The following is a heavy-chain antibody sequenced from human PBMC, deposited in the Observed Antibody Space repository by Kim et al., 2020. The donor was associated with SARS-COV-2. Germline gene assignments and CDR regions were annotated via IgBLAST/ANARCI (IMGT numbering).Heavy chain of an antibody. CDR2: ISYDGSNK. V-gene: IGHV3-30*18. CDR3: AKDRGWYVIKSYFQH. D-gene: IGHD6-19*01. J-gene: IGHJ1*01. Sequence: GGSLRLSCAASGFTFSSYGMHWVRQAPGKGLEWVAVISYDGSNKYYADSVKGRFTISRDNSKNTLYLQMNSLRAEDTAVYYCAKDRGWYVIKSYFQHWG. CDR1: GFTFSSYG.